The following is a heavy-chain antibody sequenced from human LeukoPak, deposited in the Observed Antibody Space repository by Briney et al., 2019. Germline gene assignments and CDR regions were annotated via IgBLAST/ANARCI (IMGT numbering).Heavy chain of an antibody. Sequence: SEPLSLPFAVSGSSISSGYYWGWIRQPPGKGLEWIGSIYHSGSTYYNPSLKSRVTISVDTSKNQFSLKLSSVTAADAAVYYCVTRYIVATPLDYWGQGTLVTVSS. CDR3: VTRYIVATPLDY. J-gene: IGHJ4*02. V-gene: IGHV4-38-2*01. CDR2: IYHSGST. CDR1: GSSISSGYY. D-gene: IGHD5-12*01.